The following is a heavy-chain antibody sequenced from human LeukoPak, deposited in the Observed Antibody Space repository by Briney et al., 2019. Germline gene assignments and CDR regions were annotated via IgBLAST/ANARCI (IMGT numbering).Heavy chain of an antibody. Sequence: PGGSLRLSCAASGFTFSSYSMNWVRQAPGKGLEWVSSISSSSSCIYYADSVKGRFTISRDNAKNSLYLQMNSLRAEDTAVYYCARDHTYYDILTGYYLYFDYWGQGTLVTVSS. CDR1: GFTFSSYS. D-gene: IGHD3-9*01. V-gene: IGHV3-21*01. J-gene: IGHJ4*02. CDR2: ISSSSSCI. CDR3: ARDHTYYDILTGYYLYFDY.